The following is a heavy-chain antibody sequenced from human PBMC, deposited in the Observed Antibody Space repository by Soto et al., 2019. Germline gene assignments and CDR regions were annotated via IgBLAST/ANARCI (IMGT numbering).Heavy chain of an antibody. CDR2: IYYSGST. J-gene: IGHJ3*02. D-gene: IGHD5-12*01. Sequence: SVTLSLTCTVSGGSISSSSYYWGWIRQPPGKGLECIGSIYYSGSTYYNPSLKSRVTISVDTSKNQFSLKLSSVTAADTAVYYCARLPAATNXAFDIWGQGTMVT. V-gene: IGHV4-39*01. CDR3: ARLPAATNXAFDI. CDR1: GGSISSSSYY.